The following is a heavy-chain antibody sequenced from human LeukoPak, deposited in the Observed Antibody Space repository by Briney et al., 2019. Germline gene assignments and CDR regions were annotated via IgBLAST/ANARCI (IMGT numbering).Heavy chain of an antibody. CDR2: ISSSSSYI. D-gene: IGHD5-18*01. CDR1: GFTFSTFT. J-gene: IGHJ4*02. CDR3: VRHVGWLRGYFDY. Sequence: GGSLRLSCVVSGFTFSTFTMNWVRQAPGKGLEWVSRISSSSSYIYHADSVKGRFTISRDNAKNSLYLQMNSLRAEDTAVYYCVRHVGWLRGYFDYWGQGTLVTVSS. V-gene: IGHV3-21*04.